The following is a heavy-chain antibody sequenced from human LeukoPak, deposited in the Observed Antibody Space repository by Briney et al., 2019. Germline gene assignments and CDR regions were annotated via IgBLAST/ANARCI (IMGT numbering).Heavy chain of an antibody. CDR2: FYFHGRT. CDR3: ASAMARAIPGAKWFDL. J-gene: IGHJ2*01. D-gene: IGHD2-21*01. V-gene: IGHV4-59*01. Sequence: SESLLQGFSISGDSLNFALWTRQPPGKELEWIGIFYFHGRTEYNPSLKSRVTISTDTSENQVSLYLNSVTAADTAVYYCASAMARAIPGAKWFDLWGRGTLVTVSS. CDR1: GDSLNFA.